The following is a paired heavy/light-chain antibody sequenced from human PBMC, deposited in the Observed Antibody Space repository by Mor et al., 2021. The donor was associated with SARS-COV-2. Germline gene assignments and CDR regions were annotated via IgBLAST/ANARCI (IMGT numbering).Heavy chain of an antibody. J-gene: IGHJ4*02. V-gene: IGHV3-66*01. CDR2: IYGSGRT. D-gene: IGHD3-10*01. CDR1: GFIVSNNQ. Sequence: EVQLVESGGGLVQPGGSLRLSCAASGFIVSNNQMSWVRQAPGKGLEWVSTIYGSGRTYYADSVRGRFTVSRDETENRMFVQMIGLRAEDTAVYYCAREAWFGTWDYWGQGALVTVPS. CDR3: AREAWFGTWDY.
Light chain of an antibody. CDR3: LLYFNGAQVPWV. J-gene: IGLJ3*02. V-gene: IGLV7-43*01. CDR1: AGAVTSGYY. Sequence: QTVVTQEPSLTVSPGGTVTLTCASSAGAVTSGYYPNWFQQKPGQAPRPLIYSTNNKHSWTPARFSGSLLGGKAALTLSGVQPEDEAEYYCLLYFNGAQVPWVFGGGTKLTVL. CDR2: STN.